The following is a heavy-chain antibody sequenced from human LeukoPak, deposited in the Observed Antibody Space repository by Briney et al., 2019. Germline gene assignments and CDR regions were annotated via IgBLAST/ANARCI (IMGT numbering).Heavy chain of an antibody. CDR3: AREITVDY. CDR2: ISSSSNYI. CDR1: GFSFSSYT. D-gene: IGHD3-16*01. V-gene: IGHV3-21*01. J-gene: IGHJ4*02. Sequence: PGGSLRLSCAASGFSFSSYTMNWVRQAPGKGLEWVSSISSSSNYINYAGSGKGRFTISRDNAKNSLYLQMDSLRAEDTAVYYCAREITVDYWGQGTLVTVSS.